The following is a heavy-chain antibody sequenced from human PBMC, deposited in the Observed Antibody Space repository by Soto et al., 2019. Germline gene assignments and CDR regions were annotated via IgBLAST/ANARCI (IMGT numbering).Heavy chain of an antibody. V-gene: IGHV1-69*13. J-gene: IGHJ6*02. CDR3: ASLWFGELSGPYYYGMDV. CDR2: IIPIFGTA. CDR1: GGTFSSYA. Sequence: SVKVSCKASGGTFSSYAISWVRQAPGQGLEWMGGIIPIFGTANYAQKFQGRVTITADESTSTAYMELSSLRSEDTAVYYCASLWFGELSGPYYYGMDVWGQGTTVTVSS. D-gene: IGHD3-10*01.